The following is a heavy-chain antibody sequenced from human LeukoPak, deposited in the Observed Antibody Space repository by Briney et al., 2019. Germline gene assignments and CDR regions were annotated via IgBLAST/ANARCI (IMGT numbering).Heavy chain of an antibody. J-gene: IGHJ4*02. CDR2: ISGSGGST. D-gene: IGHD2-2*01. CDR3: AKHRIVVVSPAIAPGDY. V-gene: IGHV3-23*01. CDR1: GFTFSSYS. Sequence: GGSLRLSCAASGFTFSSYSMSWVRQAPGKGLEWVSAISGSGGSTYYADSVKGRFTISRDNSKNTQYQQMNRLRAEDTDVYCCAKHRIVVVSPAIAPGDYWGQGTLVTVSS.